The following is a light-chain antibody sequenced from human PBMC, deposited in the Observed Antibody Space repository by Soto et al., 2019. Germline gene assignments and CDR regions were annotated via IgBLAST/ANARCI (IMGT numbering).Light chain of an antibody. Sequence: QSALTQPPSAPGSPGQSVTISCTGTGSDVGNYNYVSWYQQHPGKVPKLMIYEVSKRPSGVPDRFSGSKSGNTASLTVSGLQAEDEADYYCSSYAGSNSFVFGGGTKVTVL. CDR3: SSYAGSNSFV. CDR1: GSDVGNYNY. CDR2: EVS. J-gene: IGLJ2*01. V-gene: IGLV2-8*01.